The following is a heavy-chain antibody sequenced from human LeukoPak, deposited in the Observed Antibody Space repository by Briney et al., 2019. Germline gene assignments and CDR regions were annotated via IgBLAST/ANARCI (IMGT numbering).Heavy chain of an antibody. D-gene: IGHD5-24*01. J-gene: IGHJ4*02. CDR1: GYTFTSYG. V-gene: IGHV1-18*01. Sequence: AASVKVSCKASGYTFTSYGISWVRQAPGQGLEWMGWISAYNGNTNYAQKLQGRVTMTTDTSTSTAYMELSSLRSEDTAVYYCARDNGRDGYTPAYFDYWGQGTLVTVSS. CDR2: ISAYNGNT. CDR3: ARDNGRDGYTPAYFDY.